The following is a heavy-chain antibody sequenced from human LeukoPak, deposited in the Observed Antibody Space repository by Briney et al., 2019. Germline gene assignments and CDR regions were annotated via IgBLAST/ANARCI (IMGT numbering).Heavy chain of an antibody. CDR1: GYTFTSYA. CDR3: ARGDSNYVIYYYYMDV. D-gene: IGHD4-11*01. J-gene: IGHJ6*03. CDR2: INTNTGNP. V-gene: IGHV7-4-1*02. Sequence: GASVKVSCKASGYTFTSYAMNWVRQAPGQGLEWMGWINTNTGNPTYAQGFTGRFVFSLDTSVSTAYLQISSLKAEDTAVYYCARGDSNYVIYYYYMDVWGKGTTVTVSS.